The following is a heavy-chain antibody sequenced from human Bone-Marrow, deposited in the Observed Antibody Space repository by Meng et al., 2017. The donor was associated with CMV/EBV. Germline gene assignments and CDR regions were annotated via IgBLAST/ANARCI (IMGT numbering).Heavy chain of an antibody. Sequence: FSFSLSSMRLVRQAPGQALEWVSAISGSGGSTYYADSVKGRFTISRDNSISTLYLQMNSLRAEDTAVYYCAKEGLSGSYRSGSPIDYWGQGTLVTVSS. D-gene: IGHD1-26*01. CDR2: ISGSGGST. CDR1: FSFSLSS. V-gene: IGHV3-23*01. J-gene: IGHJ4*02. CDR3: AKEGLSGSYRSGSPIDY.